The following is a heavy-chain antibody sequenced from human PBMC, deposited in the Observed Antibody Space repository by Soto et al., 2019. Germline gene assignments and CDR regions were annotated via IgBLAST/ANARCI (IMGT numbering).Heavy chain of an antibody. D-gene: IGHD2-15*01. J-gene: IGHJ4*02. Sequence: QLQLQESGPGLVKPSETLSLTCTVSGGSISSSSYYWGWIRQPPGKGLEWIGSIYYSGSTYYNPSLTSRVTIAVDTSKNQFSLKLSSVPAADTAVYYCARLRGGYCSGGSCYSDAHFDYWGQGTLVTVSS. CDR2: IYYSGST. CDR1: GGSISSSSYY. CDR3: ARLRGGYCSGGSCYSDAHFDY. V-gene: IGHV4-39*01.